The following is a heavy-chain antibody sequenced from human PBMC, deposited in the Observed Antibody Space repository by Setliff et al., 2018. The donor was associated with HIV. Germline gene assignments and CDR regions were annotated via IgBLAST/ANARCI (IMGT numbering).Heavy chain of an antibody. J-gene: IGHJ5*02. CDR3: ARGVARQVVIDRWFDP. D-gene: IGHD2-21*01. CDR2: ISYSGST. CDR1: GGSFSDFY. V-gene: IGHV4-34*01. Sequence: SLTCAVFGGSFSDFYWSWIRQPPGKGLEGIGEISYSGSTVYNPSLKSRVTMSVDASKNLVSLNLNSVTAADTAIYYCARGVARQVVIDRWFDPWGQGTPVTVSS.